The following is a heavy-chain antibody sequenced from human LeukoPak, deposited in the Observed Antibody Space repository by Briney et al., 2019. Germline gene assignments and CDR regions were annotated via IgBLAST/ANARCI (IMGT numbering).Heavy chain of an antibody. J-gene: IGHJ3*02. V-gene: IGHV4-34*01. Sequence: PSETLSLTCTVSGDSINKAGYYWTWIRQPPGKGLEWIGEINHSGSTNYNSSLKSRVIISADTPKNQFSLKLTSVTAADTAVYHCARRGPSSAFDIWGQGTMVTVSS. CDR1: GDSINKAGYY. CDR2: INHSGST. CDR3: ARRGPSSAFDI.